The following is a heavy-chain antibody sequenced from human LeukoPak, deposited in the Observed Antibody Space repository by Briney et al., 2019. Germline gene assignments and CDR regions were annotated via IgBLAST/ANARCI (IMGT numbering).Heavy chain of an antibody. CDR3: ARTSDPGYFDY. CDR2: IYYGGNT. Sequence: SETLSLTCTVSGGSMSRYFWSWIRQPPGKELEWIGYIYYGGNTIDNPSLKSRVTISLDTSKNQVSLRLSSVIAADTAVYYCARTSDPGYFDYWGRGTLVTVSS. CDR1: GGSMSRYF. J-gene: IGHJ4*02. V-gene: IGHV4-59*01.